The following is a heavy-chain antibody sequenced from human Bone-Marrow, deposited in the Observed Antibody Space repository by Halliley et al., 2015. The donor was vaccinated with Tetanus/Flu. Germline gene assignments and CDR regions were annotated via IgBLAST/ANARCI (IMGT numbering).Heavy chain of an antibody. Sequence: SLRLSCTTSGFIFADYALTWVRQAPGKGLEWVGFIRSKANGGTAEYGASVKDRFFISRDDSRSIAYLQMNSLKTEDTGVYYCVWEETWGQGTLVTVSS. J-gene: IGHJ5*02. CDR2: IRSKANGGTA. V-gene: IGHV3-49*04. D-gene: IGHD3-16*01. CDR3: VWEET. CDR1: GFIFADYA.